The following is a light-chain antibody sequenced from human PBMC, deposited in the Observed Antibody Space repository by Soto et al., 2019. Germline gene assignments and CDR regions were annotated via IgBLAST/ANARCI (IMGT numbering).Light chain of an antibody. J-gene: IGKJ1*01. CDR1: QSIFMY. CDR3: QQYDSFTVT. V-gene: IGKV1-16*01. Sequence: DNMMTPSPPRVCEDIRSRVTLSRWASQSIFMYLNWYQQKPGKAPNLLIYHSSTLQIGVPSRFSGSGSGTEFTLTISSLQPDDFATYYCQQYDSFTVTFGQGTKVDI. CDR2: HSS.